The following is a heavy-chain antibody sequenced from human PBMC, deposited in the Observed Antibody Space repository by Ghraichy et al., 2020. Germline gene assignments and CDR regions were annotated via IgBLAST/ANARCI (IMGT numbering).Heavy chain of an antibody. CDR3: AKALFHYYDSSGYYYSGPLDY. D-gene: IGHD3-22*01. CDR1: GFTFSGYA. V-gene: IGHV3-23*01. J-gene: IGHJ4*02. Sequence: GALRLSCAASGFTFSGYAMTWVRQAPGRGLEWVSTISGSGDNTFYADSVKGRFIISRDNSKNTLYLQMNSLRAEDTAVYYCAKALFHYYDSSGYYYSGPLDYWGLGTLVTVSS. CDR2: ISGSGDNT.